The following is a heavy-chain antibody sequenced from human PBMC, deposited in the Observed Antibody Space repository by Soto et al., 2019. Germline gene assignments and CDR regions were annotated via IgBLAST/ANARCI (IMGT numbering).Heavy chain of an antibody. J-gene: IGHJ4*02. Sequence: EVQLVESGGGLVQPGGCLRLSCAASGFTFSSYWISWVRQAPGKGLEWVANIKQDGSEKYYVDSVKGRFTISRDNAKNSLYLQMNSLRAEDTAVYYCARDLGAAAFDYWGQRTLVTVSS. CDR2: IKQDGSEK. D-gene: IGHD6-13*01. V-gene: IGHV3-7*01. CDR3: ARDLGAAAFDY. CDR1: GFTFSSYW.